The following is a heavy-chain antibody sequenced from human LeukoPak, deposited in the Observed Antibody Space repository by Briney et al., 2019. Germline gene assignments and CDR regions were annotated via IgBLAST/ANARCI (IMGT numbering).Heavy chain of an antibody. V-gene: IGHV4-59*12. CDR1: GGSISNYY. D-gene: IGHD3-9*01. Sequence: SETLSLTCTVSGGSISNYYWSWIRQPPGKGLEWIGYIHYSGSTNNNPSLKSRVTISVDTSKNQFSLKLSSVTAADTAVYHCANWHYDILTGYFNPSDDWGQGTLVTVSS. J-gene: IGHJ4*02. CDR3: ANWHYDILTGYFNPSDD. CDR2: IHYSGST.